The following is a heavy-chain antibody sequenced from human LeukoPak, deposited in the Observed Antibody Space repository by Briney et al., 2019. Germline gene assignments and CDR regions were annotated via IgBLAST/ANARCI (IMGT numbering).Heavy chain of an antibody. CDR3: ARHLEYTTSSGAFDI. V-gene: IGHV5-51*01. CDR1: GYTFTSYW. D-gene: IGHD6-6*01. CDR2: IYPGDSDT. J-gene: IGHJ3*02. Sequence: GESLKISCKGSGYTFTSYWIAWVRQMPGKGLEWMGFIYPGDSDTRYSPSFQGQVTISDDKSLTTAYLQWSSLKASDTAMYYRARHLEYTTSSGAFDIWGQGTMVTVSS.